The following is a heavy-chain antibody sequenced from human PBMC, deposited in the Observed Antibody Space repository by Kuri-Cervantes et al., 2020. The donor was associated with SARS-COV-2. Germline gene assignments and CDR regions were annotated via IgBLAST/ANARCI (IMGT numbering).Heavy chain of an antibody. J-gene: IGHJ5*02. CDR2: INHSGST. CDR1: GGSFSGYY. V-gene: IGHV4-34*01. CDR3: ARVHARGWFDP. Sequence: ESLKISCAVYGGSFSGYYWSWIRQPPGKGLEWIGEINHSGSTNYNPSLKSRVTISVDTSKNQFSLKLSSVTAADTAVYYCARVHARGWFDPWGQGTRVTCSS. D-gene: IGHD6-6*01.